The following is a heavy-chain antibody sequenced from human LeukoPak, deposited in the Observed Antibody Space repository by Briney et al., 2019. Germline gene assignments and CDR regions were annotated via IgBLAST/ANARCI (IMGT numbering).Heavy chain of an antibody. CDR2: INQDGSEQ. D-gene: IGHD6-13*01. CDR3: AKDGTDWYFDV. V-gene: IGHV3-7*01. CDR1: GFTFTRYW. J-gene: IGHJ2*01. Sequence: GGSLRLSCAASGFTFTRYWMSWVRQAPGKGLEGGANINQDGSEQFYVDSVKGRFTISRDNTKNSLYLQMNSLRVEDTALYYCAKDGTDWYFDVWGRGILVTVSS.